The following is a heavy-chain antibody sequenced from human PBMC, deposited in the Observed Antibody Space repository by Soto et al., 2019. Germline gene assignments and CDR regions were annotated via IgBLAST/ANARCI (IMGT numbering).Heavy chain of an antibody. CDR3: ARVVSVVVPADYGMDV. D-gene: IGHD2-2*01. CDR2: IYYNGST. J-gene: IGHJ6*02. CDR1: GRSISSGGYY. V-gene: IGHV4-31*03. Sequence: PSETLSLTCTLSGRSISSGGYYWSWIRQHPGKGMEWSGYIYYNGSTYYNPSLKSRVTISVDTSKNQFSLKLSSMTAADTAVYYCARVVSVVVPADYGMDVWGQGTTVTVSS.